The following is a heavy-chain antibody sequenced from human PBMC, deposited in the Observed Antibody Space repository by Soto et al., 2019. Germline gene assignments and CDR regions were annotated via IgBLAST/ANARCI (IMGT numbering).Heavy chain of an antibody. CDR1: GGSFSGYY. D-gene: IGHD3-10*01. CDR3: ARGYYYGSGSYRGSYARFDY. J-gene: IGHJ4*02. V-gene: IGHV4-34*01. Sequence: SETLSLTCAVYGGSFSGYYWSWIRQPPGKGLEWIGEINHSGSTNYNPSLKSRVTISVDTSKNQFSLKLSSVTAADTAVYYCARGYYYGSGSYRGSYARFDYWGQG. CDR2: INHSGST.